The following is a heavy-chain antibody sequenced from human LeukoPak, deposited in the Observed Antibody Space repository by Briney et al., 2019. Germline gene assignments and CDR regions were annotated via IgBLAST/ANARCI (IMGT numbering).Heavy chain of an antibody. CDR2: IYYSETT. Sequence: SEALSLTCTVSGGSISNYFWSWIRQPPGRGLECIGFIYYSETTNYNPSLKSRVTISVDTSKNQFSLKLSSVTAADTAVYYCARRGGFLGPWGQGTLVTVSS. V-gene: IGHV4-59*12. CDR1: GGSISNYF. CDR3: ARRGGFLGP. D-gene: IGHD3-10*01. J-gene: IGHJ5*02.